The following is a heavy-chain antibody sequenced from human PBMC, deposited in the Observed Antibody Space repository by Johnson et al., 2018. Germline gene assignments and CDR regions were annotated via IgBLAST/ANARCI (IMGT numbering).Heavy chain of an antibody. D-gene: IGHD1-26*01. CDR3: VREGLPIVPTPNPPNWFDP. CDR1: GFSFSNYW. CDR2: INHDGREK. Sequence: VQLVQSGGGLVQPGGSLRLSCEASGFSFSNYWMTWVRQGPGKGLEWVANINHDGREKYYVDAVKGRFSISRDNAKKSLYLRINSLRVEDTAVYYCVREGLPIVPTPNPPNWFDPWGQGTLVTVSS. J-gene: IGHJ5*02. V-gene: IGHV3-7*01.